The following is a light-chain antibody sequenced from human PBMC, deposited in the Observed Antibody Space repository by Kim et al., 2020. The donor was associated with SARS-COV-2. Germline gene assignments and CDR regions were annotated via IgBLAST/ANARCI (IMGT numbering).Light chain of an antibody. CDR2: EDD. J-gene: IGLJ2*01. V-gene: IGLV6-57*03. CDR3: QSYNRDNVI. CDR1: CGSIADNY. Sequence: GQTVTIACTRSCGSIADNYVQWYQQRPGGVPTTVIYEDDQRPSGVSDRFSGSIDNSSNSASLTISGLRTEDEADYYCQSYNRDNVIFGGGTQLTVL.